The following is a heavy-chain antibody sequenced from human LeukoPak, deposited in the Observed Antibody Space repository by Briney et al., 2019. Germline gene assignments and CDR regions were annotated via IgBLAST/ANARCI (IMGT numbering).Heavy chain of an antibody. J-gene: IGHJ4*02. CDR3: ASYTYYYGLGS. Sequence: SETLSLTCTVSGGSISSSSYYWAWIRQPPGKGLEWIGSIYYSGSTYYNPSLKSRVIISIDTSKSQFSLKLSSVTAADTAVYYCASYTYYYGLGSWGQGTLVTVSS. V-gene: IGHV4-39*01. D-gene: IGHD3-10*01. CDR1: GGSISSSSYY. CDR2: IYYSGST.